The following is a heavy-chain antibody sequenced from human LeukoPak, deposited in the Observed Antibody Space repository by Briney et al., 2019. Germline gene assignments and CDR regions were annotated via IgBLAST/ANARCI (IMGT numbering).Heavy chain of an antibody. Sequence: GGSLRLSCAPSGFTFSDYYMTWIRQAPGKGLEWVSYISSSGSTIYYADSVKGRFTISRDNAKNSLYLQMNSLRAEDTAVYYCARSPYSESYYGDALDIWGQGTMVTVSS. V-gene: IGHV3-11*04. D-gene: IGHD1-26*01. J-gene: IGHJ3*02. CDR2: ISSSGSTI. CDR3: ARSPYSESYYGDALDI. CDR1: GFTFSDYY.